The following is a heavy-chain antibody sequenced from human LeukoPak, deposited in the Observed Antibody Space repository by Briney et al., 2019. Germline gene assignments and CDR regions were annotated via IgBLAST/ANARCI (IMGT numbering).Heavy chain of an antibody. D-gene: IGHD3-10*01. CDR3: ARDAPNAYYYGSGSS. CDR2: IYYSGST. CDR1: GGSTSSSSYY. J-gene: IGHJ5*02. Sequence: SETLSLTCTVSGGSTSSSSYYWGWIRQPPGKGLEWIGSIYYSGSTYYNPSLKSRVTISVDTSKNQFSLKLSSVTAADTAVYYCARDAPNAYYYGSGSSWGQGTLVTVSS. V-gene: IGHV4-39*01.